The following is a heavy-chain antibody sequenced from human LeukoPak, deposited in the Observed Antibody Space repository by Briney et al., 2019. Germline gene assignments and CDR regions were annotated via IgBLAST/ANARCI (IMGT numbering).Heavy chain of an antibody. D-gene: IGHD6-6*01. J-gene: IGHJ4*02. Sequence: GGSLRLSCAASGFTFSNYAMSWVRQAPGKGLEWVSGISGSGGSTYYADSVKGRFTISRDNSKSTLSLQMNSLRAEDTAVYYCAKDLRYSSSSGCFDYWGQGTLVTVSS. CDR3: AKDLRYSSSSGCFDY. CDR2: ISGSGGST. CDR1: GFTFSNYA. V-gene: IGHV3-23*01.